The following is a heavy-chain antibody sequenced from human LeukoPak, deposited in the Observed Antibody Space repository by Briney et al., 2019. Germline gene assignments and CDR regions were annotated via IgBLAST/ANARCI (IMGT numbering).Heavy chain of an antibody. D-gene: IGHD4-17*01. Sequence: GGSLRLSCAASGFTFSSYGMHWVRQAPGKGLEWVSAISGSGGSTNYADSVKGRFTISRDNSKNTLYLQMNSLRAEDTAVYYCAKADGDIIPIDYWGQGTLVTVSS. V-gene: IGHV3-23*01. J-gene: IGHJ4*02. CDR2: ISGSGGST. CDR1: GFTFSSYG. CDR3: AKADGDIIPIDY.